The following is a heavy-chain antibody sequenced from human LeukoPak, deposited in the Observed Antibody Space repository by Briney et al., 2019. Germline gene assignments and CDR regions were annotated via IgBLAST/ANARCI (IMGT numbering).Heavy chain of an antibody. Sequence: GGSLRLSCAASGFTFSNYGMHWVRQAPGKGLEWVAFVRSDGDIKYYADSVKGRFTISRDNTRTTLYLQMNSLRAEDTAVYHCAKDLPAAYFDYWGQGTLVTVSS. CDR2: VRSDGDIK. V-gene: IGHV3-30*02. CDR1: GFTFSNYG. J-gene: IGHJ4*02. CDR3: AKDLPAAYFDY. D-gene: IGHD2-2*01.